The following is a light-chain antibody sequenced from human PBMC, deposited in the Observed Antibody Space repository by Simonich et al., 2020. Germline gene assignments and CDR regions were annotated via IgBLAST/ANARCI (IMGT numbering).Light chain of an antibody. CDR2: QDS. CDR1: KLGDKY. CDR3: QAWDSSTAV. Sequence: SYELTQPPSVSVSPGQTASITCSGDKLGDKYACWYQQKPGQSPVLDNYQDSKRPPGIPERFSGSNSGNTATLTISGTQAMDEADYYCQAWDSSTAVFGGGTKLTVL. V-gene: IGLV3-1*01. J-gene: IGLJ3*02.